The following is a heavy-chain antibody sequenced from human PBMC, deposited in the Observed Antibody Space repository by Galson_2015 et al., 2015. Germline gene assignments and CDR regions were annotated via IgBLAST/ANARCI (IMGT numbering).Heavy chain of an antibody. CDR1: GFTFGSYS. J-gene: IGHJ5*02. D-gene: IGHD4-17*01. Sequence: SLRLSCAASGFTFGSYSMTWVRQAPGKGLEWVSYISMSSSTIYYADSVKGRFTISRDNAENSLYLQMNSLRDEDTAVYYCARVFISASTVTTLLRWFDPWGQGTLVTVSS. V-gene: IGHV3-48*02. CDR3: ARVFISASTVTTLLRWFDP. CDR2: ISMSSSTI.